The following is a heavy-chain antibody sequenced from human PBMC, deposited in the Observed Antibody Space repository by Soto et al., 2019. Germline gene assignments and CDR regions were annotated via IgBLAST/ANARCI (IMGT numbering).Heavy chain of an antibody. D-gene: IGHD3-3*01. Sequence: APVRASCRVSVNTLTDLSTPWGRIAPGQGREWMGGFDPEDGETIYAQKFQGRVTMTEDTATDTAYMELSSLRSGDTAVYYCATHRSGRFLEWLPEGSLGYWGQGTLVTVSS. CDR3: ATHRSGRFLEWLPEGSLGY. CDR1: VNTLTDLS. V-gene: IGHV1-24*01. CDR2: FDPEDGET. J-gene: IGHJ4*02.